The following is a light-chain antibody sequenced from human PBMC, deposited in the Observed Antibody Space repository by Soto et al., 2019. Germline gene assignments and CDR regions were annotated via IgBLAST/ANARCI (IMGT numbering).Light chain of an antibody. CDR2: EVS. Sequence: QSALTQPASVSGSPGQSITISCTGTTNDVGDYNYVAWYQQHSGKFPRLMIYEVSNRPPGVSYRFSGSKSGSRASLTISWLQAEDEADYYCISYTGSRAPYVFGTGTKLTVL. J-gene: IGLJ1*01. CDR1: TNDVGDYNY. CDR3: ISYTGSRAPYV. V-gene: IGLV2-14*01.